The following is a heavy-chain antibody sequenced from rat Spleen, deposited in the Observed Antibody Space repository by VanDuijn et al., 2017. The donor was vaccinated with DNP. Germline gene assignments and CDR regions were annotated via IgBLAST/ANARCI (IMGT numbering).Heavy chain of an antibody. J-gene: IGHJ3*01. V-gene: IGHV2-6*01. D-gene: IGHD1-11*01. CDR1: GFSLTSFT. CDR2: ISNSGIT. Sequence: QVQLKESGPGLVQPSQTLSLTCTVSGFSLTSFTVSWVRQPPGKGLEWIAAISNSGITYYNSALKSRLSISRDTSKSQVFLRMNSLQTEDTAMYFCARWEGINAYWGQGTLVTVSS. CDR3: ARWEGINAY.